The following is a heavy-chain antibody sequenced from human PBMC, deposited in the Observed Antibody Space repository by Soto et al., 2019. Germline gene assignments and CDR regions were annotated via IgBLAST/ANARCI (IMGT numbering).Heavy chain of an antibody. CDR3: AREPSSGWYAPNHYDSSGPLL. CDR1: GGSISSSSYY. V-gene: IGHV4-39*02. Sequence: TSETLSFTCTVSGGSISSSSYYWGWIRQPPGKGLEWIGSIYYSGSTYYNPSLKSRVTISVDTSKNQFSLKLSSVTAADTAVYYCAREPSSGWYAPNHYDSSGPLLWGQGTLVTVSS. CDR2: IYYSGST. D-gene: IGHD3-22*01. J-gene: IGHJ4*02.